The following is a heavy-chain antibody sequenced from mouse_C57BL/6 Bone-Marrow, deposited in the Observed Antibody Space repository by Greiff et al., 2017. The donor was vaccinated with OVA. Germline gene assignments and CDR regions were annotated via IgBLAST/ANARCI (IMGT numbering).Heavy chain of an antibody. D-gene: IGHD6-5*01. CDR1: GYTFTDYY. CDR2: IYPGSGNT. CDR3: AREAYDYDAMDY. Sequence: QVQLQQSGAELVRPGASVKLSCKASGYTFTDYYINWVKQRPGQGLERIARIYPGSGNTYYNEKFKGKATLTAEKSSSTAYMQLSSLTSEDSAVYFCAREAYDYDAMDYWGQGTSVTVSS. V-gene: IGHV1-76*01. J-gene: IGHJ4*01.